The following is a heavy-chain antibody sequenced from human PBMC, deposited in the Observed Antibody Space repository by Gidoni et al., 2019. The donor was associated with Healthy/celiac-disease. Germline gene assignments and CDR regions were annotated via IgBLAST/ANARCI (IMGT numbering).Heavy chain of an antibody. D-gene: IGHD3-16*02. CDR1: GVTLDEYA. J-gene: IGHJ4*02. CDR2: ISWNSGSI. Sequence: EVQLVEAGGGLVQPGRSRRLSCAASGVTLDEYAMHWVRQAPGKGLEWVSGISWNSGSIGYADSVKGRFTISRDNAKNSLYLQMNSLRAEYTALYYCAKDMGYYDYIWGSYRYTGIDYWGQGTLVTVSS. V-gene: IGHV3-9*01. CDR3: AKDMGYYDYIWGSYRYTGIDY.